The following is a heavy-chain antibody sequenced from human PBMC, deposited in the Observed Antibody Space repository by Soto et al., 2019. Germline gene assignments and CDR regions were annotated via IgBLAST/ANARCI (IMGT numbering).Heavy chain of an antibody. CDR1: GFTFSSYT. D-gene: IGHD3-10*01. CDR3: AKVGPNYYGSGSYQVY. CDR2: ISGSGGST. J-gene: IGHJ4*02. V-gene: IGHV3-23*01. Sequence: GGSLRLSCAASGFTFSSYTMSWVRQAPGKGLEWVSAISGSGGSTYYADSVKGRFTISRDNSKNTLYLQMNSLRAEDTAVYYCAKVGPNYYGSGSYQVYWGQGTLVTVSS.